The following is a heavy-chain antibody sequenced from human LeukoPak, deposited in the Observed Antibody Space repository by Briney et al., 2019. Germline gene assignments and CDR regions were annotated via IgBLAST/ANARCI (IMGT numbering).Heavy chain of an antibody. CDR3: AKGGSSGYRRSLYDY. D-gene: IGHD3-22*01. Sequence: PGGSLRLSCAASGFTFSSYGMHWVRQAPGKGLEWVAFIRYDGSNKYYADSVKGRFTISRDNSKNTLYLQMNSLRAEDTAVYYCAKGGSSGYRRSLYDYWGQGTLVTVSS. CDR1: GFTFSSYG. V-gene: IGHV3-30*02. J-gene: IGHJ4*02. CDR2: IRYDGSNK.